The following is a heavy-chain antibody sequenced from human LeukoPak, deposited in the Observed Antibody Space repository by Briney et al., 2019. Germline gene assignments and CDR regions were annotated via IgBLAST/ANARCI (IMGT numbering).Heavy chain of an antibody. CDR2: MSGSGGST. J-gene: IGHJ4*02. Sequence: GGSLRLSCAASGFTFSSYAMSWVRQAPGKGLEWVSAMSGSGGSTYYADSVKGRFTISRGNSKNTLYLQMNSLRAEDTAVYYCAKDYYYYDSSGLDDYWGQGTLVTVSS. D-gene: IGHD3-22*01. V-gene: IGHV3-23*01. CDR3: AKDYYYYDSSGLDDY. CDR1: GFTFSSYA.